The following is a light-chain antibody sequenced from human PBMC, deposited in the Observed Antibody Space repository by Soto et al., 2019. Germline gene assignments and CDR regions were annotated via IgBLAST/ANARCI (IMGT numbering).Light chain of an antibody. V-gene: IGLV1-44*01. CDR2: TDD. CDR3: AAWDDSLNSVI. Sequence: QSALTQPPSASGTPGQRVIISCSGSSSSIGSNTVNWYRQHPGTAPTVLIYTDDQRPSGVPARFSGSRSGTSASLAISGLQSEDEADYYCAAWDDSLNSVIFGGGTKLTVL. CDR1: SSSIGSNT. J-gene: IGLJ2*01.